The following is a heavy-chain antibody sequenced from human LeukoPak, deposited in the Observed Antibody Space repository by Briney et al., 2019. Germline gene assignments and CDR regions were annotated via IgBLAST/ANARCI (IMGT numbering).Heavy chain of an antibody. D-gene: IGHD3-22*01. J-gene: IGHJ6*03. V-gene: IGHV4-4*07. CDR2: LYPGVST. CDR1: GGPIHSYY. CDR3: ARLKFYDSTGYSPGHYMDV. Sequence: SETLSLTCTVSGGPIHSYYWIWIRQTAGKGLEWIGRLYPGVSTNYNPSLKSRVTMSVDTSKKQFALKLSAVTAADTAVYYCARLKFYDSTGYSPGHYMDVWGKGTTVTVSS.